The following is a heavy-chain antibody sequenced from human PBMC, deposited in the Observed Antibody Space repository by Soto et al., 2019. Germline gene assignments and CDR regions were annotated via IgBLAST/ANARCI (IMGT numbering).Heavy chain of an antibody. Sequence: SETLSLTCAVYGGSFSGYYWSWIRQPPGKGLEWIGEINHSGSANYNPSLKSRVTISVDTSKNQFSLKLSSVTAADTAVYYCAGGPCSSTSCYAFYYYYYMDVWGKGTTVTVS. D-gene: IGHD2-2*01. CDR3: AGGPCSSTSCYAFYYYYYMDV. CDR2: INHSGSA. J-gene: IGHJ6*03. V-gene: IGHV4-34*01. CDR1: GGSFSGYY.